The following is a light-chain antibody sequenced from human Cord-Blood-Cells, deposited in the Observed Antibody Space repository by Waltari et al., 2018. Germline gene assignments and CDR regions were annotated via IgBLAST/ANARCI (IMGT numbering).Light chain of an antibody. V-gene: IGLV1-47*01. CDR1: SSNIGSNY. J-gene: IGLJ3*02. CDR2: RNN. CDR3: AAWDDSLSGPV. Sequence: QSVLTQPPSASGTPGQRVTISCSGRSSNIGSNYVYWYQQLPGTAPKLLIHRNNQRPSGVPDRFSGSKSGTSASLAISGLRSEDEADYYCAAWDDSLSGPVFGGGTKLTVL.